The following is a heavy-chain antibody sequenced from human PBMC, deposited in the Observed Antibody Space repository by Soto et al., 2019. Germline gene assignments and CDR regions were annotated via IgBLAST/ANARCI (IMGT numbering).Heavy chain of an antibody. CDR2: IYYSGST. J-gene: IGHJ4*02. CDR3: ARRPATAFYYFDY. CDR1: GGSVSSGFHY. D-gene: IGHD2-21*02. Sequence: QVQLQESGPGLVKPSETLSLTCTVSGGSVSSGFHYWSWIRQPPGQGLEWIGNIYYSGSTNYNPSLKSRVTISVDTSKNQFSLKLNSVTAADTAVYYCARRPATAFYYFDYWGQGTLVTVSS. V-gene: IGHV4-61*01.